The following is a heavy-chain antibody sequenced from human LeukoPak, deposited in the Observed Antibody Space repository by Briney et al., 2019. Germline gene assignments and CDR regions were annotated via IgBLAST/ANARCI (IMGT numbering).Heavy chain of an antibody. V-gene: IGHV3-30*18. Sequence: GGSLRLSCAASGFTFSSYGMHWVRQAPGKGLEWVAVISYDGSNKYYADSVKGRFTISRDNSKNTLYLQMNSLRAEDTAVYYCAKDSMRYCSSTSCLGRLDPWGQGTLATVSS. J-gene: IGHJ5*02. CDR3: AKDSMRYCSSTSCLGRLDP. CDR1: GFTFSSYG. D-gene: IGHD2-2*01. CDR2: ISYDGSNK.